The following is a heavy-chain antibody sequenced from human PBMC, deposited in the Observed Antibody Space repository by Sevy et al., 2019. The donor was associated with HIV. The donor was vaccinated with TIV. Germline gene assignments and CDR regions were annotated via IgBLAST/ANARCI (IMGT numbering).Heavy chain of an antibody. CDR1: GFTFSSYS. J-gene: IGHJ4*02. CDR3: ATGALLWFGDLLYFDY. D-gene: IGHD3-10*01. CDR2: ISTDSGYM. V-gene: IGHV3-21*01. Sequence: GGSLRLSCAASGFTFSSYSMNWVRQAPGKGLEWVSSISTDSGYMYYADSVKGRFTISRDNAKNSLYLQMNSLRAEDTAVYYCATGALLWFGDLLYFDYWGQGTLVTVSS.